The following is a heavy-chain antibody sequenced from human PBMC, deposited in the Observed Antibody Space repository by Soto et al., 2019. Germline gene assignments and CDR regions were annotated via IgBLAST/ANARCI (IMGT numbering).Heavy chain of an antibody. CDR1: GFTFSSYS. V-gene: IGHV3-48*02. D-gene: IGHD1-26*01. J-gene: IGHJ4*02. Sequence: GGSLRLSCAASGFTFSSYSMNWVRQAPGKGLEWVSYISSSSSTIYYADSVKGRFTISRENDKNSLYLQMNSLRDEDTAVYYCASGSYYAFDYWGQGTLVTVSS. CDR2: ISSSSSTI. CDR3: ASGSYYAFDY.